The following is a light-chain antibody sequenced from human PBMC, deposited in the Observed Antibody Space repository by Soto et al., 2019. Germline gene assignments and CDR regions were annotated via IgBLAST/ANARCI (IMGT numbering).Light chain of an antibody. CDR3: SSYAGSILYV. V-gene: IGLV2-8*01. J-gene: IGLJ1*01. CDR1: SSDVGRYNF. Sequence: QSALTQPASVSGSPGQSITISCTGTSSDVGRYNFVSWYQQHPGKAPKLMIYEVSKRPSGVPDRFSGSKSGNTASLTVSGLQAEDEADYYCSSYAGSILYVFGTGTKVTVL. CDR2: EVS.